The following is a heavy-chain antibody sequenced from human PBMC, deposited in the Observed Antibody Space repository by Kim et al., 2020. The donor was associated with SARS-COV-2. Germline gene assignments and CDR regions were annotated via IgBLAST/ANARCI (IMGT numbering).Heavy chain of an antibody. CDR2: AV. V-gene: IGHV3-48*02. Sequence: AVFCADSVTGRFTIARDNAETSVYLQMNSLRDEDTAVYYCARSGNFRVDYWGQGTLVTVSS. CDR3: ARSGNFRVDY. J-gene: IGHJ4*02.